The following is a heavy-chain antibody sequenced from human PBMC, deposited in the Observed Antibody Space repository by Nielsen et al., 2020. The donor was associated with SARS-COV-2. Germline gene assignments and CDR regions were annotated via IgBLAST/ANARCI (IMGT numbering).Heavy chain of an antibody. J-gene: IGHJ6*02. CDR1: GGSISSSSYY. V-gene: IGHV4-39*07. CDR2: IYYSGST. CDR3: ARGWATVAGYYYYGMDV. Sequence: SETLSLTCTVSGGSISSSSYYWGWIRQPQGKGLEWIGSIYYSGSTNYNPSLKSRVTISVDTSKNQFSLKLSSVTAADTAVYYCARGWATVAGYYYYGMDVWGQGTTVTVSS. D-gene: IGHD4-23*01.